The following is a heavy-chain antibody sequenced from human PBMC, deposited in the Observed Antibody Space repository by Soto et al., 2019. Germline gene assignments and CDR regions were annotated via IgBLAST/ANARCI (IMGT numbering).Heavy chain of an antibody. CDR3: ARVLTQTGTDF. J-gene: IGHJ4*02. Sequence: GGSLRLSCAASGFTFSSYSMSWVRQAPGKGLEWVSIIGSAGGNTYYADSVKGRSSISRDNSKNTLYLQMSSLRAEDTAVYYCARVLTQTGTDFWGQGTLVTVSS. CDR1: GFTFSSYS. D-gene: IGHD1-1*01. CDR2: IGSAGGNT. V-gene: IGHV3-23*01.